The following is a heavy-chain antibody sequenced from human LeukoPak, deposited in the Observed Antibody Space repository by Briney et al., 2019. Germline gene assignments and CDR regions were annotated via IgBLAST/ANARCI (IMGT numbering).Heavy chain of an antibody. CDR3: AELGITMIGGV. J-gene: IGHJ6*04. V-gene: IGHV3-7*01. Sequence: QPGGSLRLSCAASGFTFRNYWMTWVRQAPGKGLEWVANLNQYGDHKYYDDSVKGRFTISRENAKNSLYLQMNSLRAEDTAVYYCAELGITMIGGVWGKGTTVTISS. D-gene: IGHD3-10*02. CDR1: GFTFRNYW. CDR2: LNQYGDHK.